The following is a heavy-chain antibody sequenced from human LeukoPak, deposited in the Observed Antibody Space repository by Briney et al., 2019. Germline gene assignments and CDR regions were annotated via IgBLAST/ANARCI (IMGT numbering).Heavy chain of an antibody. CDR1: GGSFSGYF. V-gene: IGHV4-38-2*01. CDR3: ARTNDYDSSGYYSWDYYYYMDV. D-gene: IGHD3-22*01. Sequence: PSETLSLTCAVYGGSFSGYFWVWIRQPPGKGLEWIGSIYHSGRTYYNPSLKSLVTISVDTSKNQFSLKLSSVTAADTAVYYCARTNDYDSSGYYSWDYYYYMDVWGKGTTVTVSS. CDR2: IYHSGRT. J-gene: IGHJ6*03.